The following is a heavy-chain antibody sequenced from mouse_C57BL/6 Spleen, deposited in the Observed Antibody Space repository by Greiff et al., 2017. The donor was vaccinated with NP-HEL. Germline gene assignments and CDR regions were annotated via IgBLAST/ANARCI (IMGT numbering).Heavy chain of an antibody. CDR2: IDPEDGET. D-gene: IGHD1-1*01. CDR3: ARDYGSSPYAMDY. CDR1: GFNITDYY. V-gene: IGHV14-2*01. J-gene: IGHJ4*01. Sequence: EVQLQQSGAELVKPGASVKLSCTASGFNITDYYMHWVKQRTEQGLEWIGRIDPEDGETKYVPKFQGKATITADTSSTTAYLQLSSLTSEDTAVYYCARDYGSSPYAMDYWGQGTSVTVSS.